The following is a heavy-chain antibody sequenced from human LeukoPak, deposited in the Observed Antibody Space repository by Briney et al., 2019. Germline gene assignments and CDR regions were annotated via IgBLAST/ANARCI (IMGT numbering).Heavy chain of an antibody. V-gene: IGHV3-74*01. CDR1: GFIFSNHY. D-gene: IGHD3-10*01. Sequence: GGSLRLSCAVSGFIFSNHYMHWVRQAPGKGLVWVSRINNDGSITSYADSVKGRFTISRDNAKNTLYPQMNSLRAEDTAVYYCVLMVWGGGQGTLVTVSS. CDR3: VLMVWG. J-gene: IGHJ4*02. CDR2: INNDGSIT.